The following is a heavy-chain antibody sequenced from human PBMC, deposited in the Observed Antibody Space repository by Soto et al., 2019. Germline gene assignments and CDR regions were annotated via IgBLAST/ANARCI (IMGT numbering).Heavy chain of an antibody. CDR2: INPNSGGT. J-gene: IGHJ6*02. Sequence: ASLKVSCKASGYTFTGYYMHWVRQAPGQGLEWMGWINPNSGGTNYAQKFQGWVTMTRDTSISTAYMELSRLRSDDTAVYYCARDSVERTTVTTSDYYYGMDVWGQGTTVTVSS. CDR1: GYTFTGYY. D-gene: IGHD4-4*01. V-gene: IGHV1-2*04. CDR3: ARDSVERTTVTTSDYYYGMDV.